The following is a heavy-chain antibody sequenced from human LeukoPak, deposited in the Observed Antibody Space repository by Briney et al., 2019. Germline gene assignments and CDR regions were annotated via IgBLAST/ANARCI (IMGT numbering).Heavy chain of an antibody. D-gene: IGHD6-13*01. CDR1: GYTFTGYY. CDR2: INPNSGGT. J-gene: IGHJ4*02. Sequence: ASVKVSCKASGYTFTGYYMHWVRQAPGQGLEWMGWINPNSGGTNYAQKFQGRVTMTRDTSITTAYMELSSLRSDDTAVYYCARDYSTSSWDNWGQGTLVTVSS. CDR3: ARDYSTSSWDN. V-gene: IGHV1-2*02.